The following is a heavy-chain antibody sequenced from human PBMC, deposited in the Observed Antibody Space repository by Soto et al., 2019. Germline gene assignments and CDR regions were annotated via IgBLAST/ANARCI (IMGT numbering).Heavy chain of an antibody. Sequence: SATLSLTCTFAGSSITSYYWSCIRQPSGNGLEWIGYIYYSGSTNYNPSLKSRVTISVDTSKNQFSLKLSSVTAADTAVYYCARMTFDDYFDYWGQGTLVTVS. V-gene: IGHV4-59*07. CDR1: GSSITSYY. D-gene: IGHD2-21*02. CDR2: IYYSGST. CDR3: ARMTFDDYFDY. J-gene: IGHJ4*02.